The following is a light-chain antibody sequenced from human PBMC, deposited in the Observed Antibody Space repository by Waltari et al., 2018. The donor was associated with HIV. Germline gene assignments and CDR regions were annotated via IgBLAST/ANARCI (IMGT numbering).Light chain of an antibody. V-gene: IGKV4-1*01. Sequence: DIVLNQSPASLAVSLGARDTINCTASQSLLYKSNNKNYLAWYQHKPGQPPKLLIYWASTRESRVPDRFSGSGSVTEFTLTISNLQADDVAIYYCDQYYITPQTFGQGTKVEVK. CDR1: QSLLYKSNNKNY. CDR2: WAS. CDR3: DQYYITPQT. J-gene: IGKJ1*01.